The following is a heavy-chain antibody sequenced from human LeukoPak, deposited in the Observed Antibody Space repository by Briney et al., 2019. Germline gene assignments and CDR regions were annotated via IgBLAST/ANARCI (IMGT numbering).Heavy chain of an antibody. CDR1: GYTFTSYY. CDR2: INPSGGST. J-gene: IGHJ4*02. Sequence: GASVKVSCKAPGYTFTSYYMHWVRQAPGQGLEWMGIINPSGGSTSYAQKFQGRVTMTRDMSTSTVYMELSGLRSEDTAVYYCARGSHYYDSSGYLYMYFDYWGQGTLVTVSS. V-gene: IGHV1-46*01. D-gene: IGHD3-22*01. CDR3: ARGSHYYDSSGYLYMYFDY.